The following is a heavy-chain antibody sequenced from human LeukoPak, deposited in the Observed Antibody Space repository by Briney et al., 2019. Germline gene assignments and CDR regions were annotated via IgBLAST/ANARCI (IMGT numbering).Heavy chain of an antibody. CDR1: GYSFTSYW. CDR2: IYPGDSDT. CDR3: ARRKRIVGATTFYAFDI. V-gene: IGHV5-51*01. D-gene: IGHD1-26*01. Sequence: GESLQISCKGSGYSFTSYWIGWVRQMPGKGLEWMGIIYPGDSDTRYSPSFQGQVTISADKSISTAYLQWSSLKASDTAMYYCARRKRIVGATTFYAFDIWGQGTMVTVSS. J-gene: IGHJ3*02.